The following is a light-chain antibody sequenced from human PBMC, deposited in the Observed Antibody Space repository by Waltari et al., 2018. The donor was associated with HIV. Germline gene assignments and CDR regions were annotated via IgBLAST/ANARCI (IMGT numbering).Light chain of an antibody. CDR2: DNN. Sequence: QSVLTQPPSVSGAPGQRVTIACTGTRYNIGAGFDVHWYQQIPGNAPKLLIYDNNVRPPGVPDRFSGSKSGTAASLAITGLQSEDEADYYCQSYDMSQSGSLVFGGGTKLTVL. J-gene: IGLJ2*01. CDR1: RYNIGAGFD. V-gene: IGLV1-40*01. CDR3: QSYDMSQSGSLV.